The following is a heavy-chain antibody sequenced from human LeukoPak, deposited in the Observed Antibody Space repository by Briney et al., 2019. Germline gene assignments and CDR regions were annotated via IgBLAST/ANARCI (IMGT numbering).Heavy chain of an antibody. Sequence: GGSLRLSCAASGFTFSNYGMSWVRQAPGKGLEWVSVIRGSGGGTYYADSVKGRLTISRDNSKNTVYLQMNGLRAEDTAVYYCVKARMPHCGTDCLESWGQGTLVTVSS. J-gene: IGHJ4*02. V-gene: IGHV3-23*01. CDR3: VKARMPHCGTDCLES. D-gene: IGHD2-21*02. CDR2: IRGSGGGT. CDR1: GFTFSNYG.